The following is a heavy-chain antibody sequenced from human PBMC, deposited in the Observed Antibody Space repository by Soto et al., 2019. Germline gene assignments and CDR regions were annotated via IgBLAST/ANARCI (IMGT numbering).Heavy chain of an antibody. Sequence: SSETLSLTCTVSGGSISSYCWSWIRQPPGKGLEWIGYIYYSGSTNYNPSLKSRVTISVDTSKNQFSLKLSSVTAADTAVYYCARGSGIAAAGTYYYYGMDVWGQGTTVTVSS. CDR2: IYYSGST. CDR1: GGSISSYC. J-gene: IGHJ6*02. V-gene: IGHV4-59*01. CDR3: ARGSGIAAAGTYYYYGMDV. D-gene: IGHD6-13*01.